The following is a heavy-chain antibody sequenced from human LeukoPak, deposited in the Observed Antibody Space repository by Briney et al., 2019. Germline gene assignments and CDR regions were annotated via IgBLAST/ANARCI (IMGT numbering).Heavy chain of an antibody. Sequence: GGSLRLSCAASGFTFSNYGMHWVRQAPGQGLEWMGIINPSGGSTSYAQKFQGRVTMTRDTSTSTVYMELSSLRSEDTAVYYCARDRSIAERLGASDIWGQGTMVTVSS. V-gene: IGHV1-46*01. CDR3: ARDRSIAERLGASDI. J-gene: IGHJ3*02. CDR1: GFTFSNYG. D-gene: IGHD6-6*01. CDR2: INPSGGST.